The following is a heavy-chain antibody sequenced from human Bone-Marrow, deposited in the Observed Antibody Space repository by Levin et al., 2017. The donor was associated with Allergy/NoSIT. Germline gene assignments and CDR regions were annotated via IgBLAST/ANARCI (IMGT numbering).Heavy chain of an antibody. Sequence: SETLSLTCVVHGGTFSDYCWSWIRQPPGKGLEWIGDINHSGTANYNPSLKSRVLISVDTSKNQFSLNLTSVTAADTAMFYCARGRRYDYVWGTYGYTPSDYWGQGTLVTVSS. CDR2: INHSGTA. D-gene: IGHD3-16*01. V-gene: IGHV4-34*01. CDR1: GGTFSDYC. J-gene: IGHJ4*02. CDR3: ARGRRYDYVWGTYGYTPSDY.